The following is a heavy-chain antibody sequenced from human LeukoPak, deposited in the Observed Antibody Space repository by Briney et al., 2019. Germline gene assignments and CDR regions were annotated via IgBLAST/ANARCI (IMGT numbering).Heavy chain of an antibody. Sequence: ASVKVSCKASGGTFSSHAISWVRQAPGQGLEWMGWINPNSGGTNYAQKFQGRVTMTRDTSISTAYMELSRLRSDDTAVYYCARSPMVRGVIITDWGQGTLVTVSS. CDR2: INPNSGGT. V-gene: IGHV1-2*02. D-gene: IGHD3-10*01. J-gene: IGHJ4*02. CDR1: GGTFSSHA. CDR3: ARSPMVRGVIITD.